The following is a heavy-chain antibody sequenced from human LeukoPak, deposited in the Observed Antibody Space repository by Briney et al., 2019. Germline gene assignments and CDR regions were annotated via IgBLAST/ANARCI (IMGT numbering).Heavy chain of an antibody. Sequence: SETLSLTCNVSGASISSYYWSWIRQPPVKELEWIGYIYYSGSTSYNPSLTSRVTMSVDTSKNQFSLNLSSVTAADTAVYYCARNFDSCGYYFYFDCWGQGALVTVSS. CDR2: IYYSGST. V-gene: IGHV4-59*01. CDR1: GASISSYY. CDR3: ARNFDSCGYYFYFDC. D-gene: IGHD3-22*01. J-gene: IGHJ4*02.